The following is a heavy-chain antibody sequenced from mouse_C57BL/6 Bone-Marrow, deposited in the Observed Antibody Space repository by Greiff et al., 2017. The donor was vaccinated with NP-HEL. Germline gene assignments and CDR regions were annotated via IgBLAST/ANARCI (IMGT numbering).Heavy chain of an antibody. CDR1: GYTFTSYT. Sequence: QLQQSGAELARPGASVKMSCKSSGYTFTSYTMHWVKQRPGPGLEWIGYINPSSGYTKYNQKFKDKATFTADKSTSTAYMQLSSLTSEDSAVYYCARIYYGSSYWYFDVWGTGTTVTVSA. D-gene: IGHD1-1*01. CDR2: INPSSGYT. CDR3: ARIYYGSSYWYFDV. J-gene: IGHJ1*03. V-gene: IGHV1-4*01.